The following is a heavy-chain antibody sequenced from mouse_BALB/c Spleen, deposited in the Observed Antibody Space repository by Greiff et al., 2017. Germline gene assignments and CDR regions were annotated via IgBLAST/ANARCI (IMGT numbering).Heavy chain of an antibody. CDR2: IYPYNGGT. V-gene: IGHV1S29*02. CDR3: ARSYYDYDDGYWYFDV. D-gene: IGHD2-4*01. Sequence: VHVKQSGPELVKPGASVKISCKASGYTFTDYNMHWVKQSHGKSLEWIGYIYPYNGGTGYNQKFKSKATLTVDNSSSTAYMELRSLTSEDSAVYYCARSYYDYDDGYWYFDVWGAGTTVTVSS. J-gene: IGHJ1*01. CDR1: GYTFTDYN.